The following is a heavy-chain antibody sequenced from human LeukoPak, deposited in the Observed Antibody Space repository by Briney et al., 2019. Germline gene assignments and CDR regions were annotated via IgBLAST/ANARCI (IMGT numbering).Heavy chain of an antibody. D-gene: IGHD6-19*01. J-gene: IGHJ4*02. CDR1: GYSISSGYD. CDR2: IYYRRTT. CDR3: ARGQRPLSNKWLVTLDY. Sequence: SETLSLTCTVSGYSISSGYDWGWIRQPPGKGLEWIGSIYYRRTTYYNPSLKSRVTISVDTSKNQFSLKLSSVTAADTAVYYCARGQRPLSNKWLVTLDYWGQGTLVTVSS. V-gene: IGHV4-38-2*02.